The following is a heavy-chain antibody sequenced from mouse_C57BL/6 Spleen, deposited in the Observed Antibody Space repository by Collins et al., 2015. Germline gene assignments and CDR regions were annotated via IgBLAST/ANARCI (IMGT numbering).Heavy chain of an antibody. D-gene: IGHD1-1*01. CDR3: ARWATTVVHFDV. J-gene: IGHJ1*03. Sequence: QVQLQQPGAELVRPGSSVKLSCKASGYTFTSYWMHWVKQRPIQGLEWIGNIDPSDSETHYNQKFKDKATLTVDKSSSTAYMQLSSLTSEDSAVYYCARWATTVVHFDVWGTGTTVTVSS. V-gene: IGHV1-52*01. CDR2: IDPSDSET. CDR1: GYTFTSYW.